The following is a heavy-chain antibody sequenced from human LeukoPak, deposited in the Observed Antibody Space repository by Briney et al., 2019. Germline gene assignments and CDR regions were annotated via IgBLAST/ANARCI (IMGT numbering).Heavy chain of an antibody. Sequence: PSETLSLTCTVSGGSISNYYWSWIRQPPGKGLEWIGYIYYSGTTNYNPSLKSRVTISVDTSKSQFSLKLTSVTAADTAVYYCARHGAGGYAYYYYGMDVWGRGATVTVSS. CDR2: IYYSGTT. D-gene: IGHD2-2*01. CDR3: ARHGAGGYAYYYYGMDV. J-gene: IGHJ6*02. V-gene: IGHV4-59*08. CDR1: GGSISNYY.